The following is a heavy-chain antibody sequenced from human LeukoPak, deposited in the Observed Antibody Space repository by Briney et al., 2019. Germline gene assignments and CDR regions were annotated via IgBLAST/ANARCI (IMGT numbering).Heavy chain of an antibody. Sequence: PGGSLRPPWAALAFTFSTYGMGWVRQAPGKGLEWVATINQEGSEKYYVDSAKGRFTISRDNAKNSLYLQMNSLRAEDTAVYYCARGIAVAGKGDYYYYYMDVWGKGTTVTVSS. V-gene: IGHV3-7*01. CDR2: INQEGSEK. CDR3: ARGIAVAGKGDYYYYYMDV. CDR1: AFTFSTYG. J-gene: IGHJ6*03. D-gene: IGHD6-19*01.